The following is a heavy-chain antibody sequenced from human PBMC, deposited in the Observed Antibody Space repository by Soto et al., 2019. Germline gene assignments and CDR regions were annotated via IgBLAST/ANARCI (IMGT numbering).Heavy chain of an antibody. CDR2: ISSSSSTI. CDR3: ARDLIGGGSWNYYYYGMDV. J-gene: IGHJ6*02. CDR1: GFTFSSYS. Sequence: HPGGSLRLSCAASGFTFSSYSMNWVRQAPGKGLEWVPYISSSSSTIYYADSVKGRFTISRDNAKNSLYLQMNSLRDEDTAVYYCARDLIGGGSWNYYYYGMDVWGQGTTVTVS. V-gene: IGHV3-48*02. D-gene: IGHD2-15*01.